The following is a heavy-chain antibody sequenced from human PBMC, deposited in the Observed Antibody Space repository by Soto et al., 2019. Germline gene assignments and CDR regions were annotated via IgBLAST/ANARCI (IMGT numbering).Heavy chain of an antibody. CDR1: GYSCSRYW. CDR2: LDPGVSGT. CDR3: AASIFYYGMDV. J-gene: IGHJ6*02. Sequence: GESLKISCKGSGYSCSRYWIGWVRQSPGQGPDSMGILDPGVSGTKHNQSVQGPITISADPAILNTHPQWSRPQGPDTANSYGAASIFYYGMDVWGQGTTVTVSS. V-gene: IGHV5-51*01.